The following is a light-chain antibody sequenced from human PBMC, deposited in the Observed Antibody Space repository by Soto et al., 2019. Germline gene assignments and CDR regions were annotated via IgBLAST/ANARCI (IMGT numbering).Light chain of an antibody. J-gene: IGLJ1*01. CDR3: CSYAASYFYP. CDR2: DGS. V-gene: IGLV2-11*01. CDR1: SSDVGAYNY. Sequence: QSALTQPRSVSGSPGQTVTISCTGTSSDVGAYNYVSWYQPHPGKAPKLMIYDGSNLPSGISDRFSSAKSGNTASLNISGLQAEAAAEYYCCSYAASYFYPFGTGTQRTVL.